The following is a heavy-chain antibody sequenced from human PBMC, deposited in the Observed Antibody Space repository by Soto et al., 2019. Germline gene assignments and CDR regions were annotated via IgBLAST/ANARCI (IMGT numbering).Heavy chain of an antibody. V-gene: IGHV4-4*02. J-gene: IGHJ3*02. CDR1: GGSISSSNW. CDR3: GRGGGGSYYAFDI. D-gene: IGHD1-26*01. Sequence: QVQLQESGPGLVKPSGTLSLTCAVSGGSISSSNWWSWVRQPPGKGLEWIGEIYHSGSTNYNPSLECRVTISVDQSKNQLSWKVSSVSAGDTAVYYCGRGGGGSYYAFDIWGQGTMVTVSS. CDR2: IYHSGST.